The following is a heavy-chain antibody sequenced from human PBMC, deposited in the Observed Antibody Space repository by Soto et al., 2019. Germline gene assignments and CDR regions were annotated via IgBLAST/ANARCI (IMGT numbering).Heavy chain of an antibody. CDR2: IYPDESDT. V-gene: IGHV5-51*01. J-gene: IGHJ6*02. CDR3: VRMGFSGGGYLSYYYYGMDI. D-gene: IGHD5-12*01. CDR1: VYSFTKCW. Sequence: PGESLKSSCKGSVYSFTKCWIGWVRQMPGKGLEWMAIIYPDESDTRYSPSFQGQVTISADTSISTAYLQWSSLKASDTAMYYCVRMGFSGGGYLSYYYYGMDIWGQGTTVTVSS.